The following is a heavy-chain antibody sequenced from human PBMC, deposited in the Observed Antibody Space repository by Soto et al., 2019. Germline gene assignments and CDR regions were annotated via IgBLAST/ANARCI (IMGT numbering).Heavy chain of an antibody. J-gene: IGHJ4*02. CDR3: AREYRCGTFDY. Sequence: SETLSLTCTVSGCSVSSGSYYWSWIRQPPGKGLEWIGYIYYSGSTNYNPSLKSRVTISVDTSKNQFSLKLSSVTAADTAVYYCAREYRCGTFDYWGQGTLVTVSS. V-gene: IGHV4-61*01. CDR2: IYYSGST. D-gene: IGHD2-15*01. CDR1: GCSVSSGSYY.